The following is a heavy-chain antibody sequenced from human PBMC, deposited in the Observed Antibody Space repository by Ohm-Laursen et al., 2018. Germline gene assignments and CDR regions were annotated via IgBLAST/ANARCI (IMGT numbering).Heavy chain of an antibody. D-gene: IGHD3-10*01. J-gene: IGHJ6*02. V-gene: IGHV3-30*03. Sequence: RSLRLSCTASGFTFSSYGMHWVRQAPGKGLEWVAVISYDGSNKYYADSVKGRFTISRDNSKNTLYLQMNSLRAEDTAVYYCAREGPRAISYYGSGSSDYYYYGLDVWGQGTTVTVSS. CDR3: AREGPRAISYYGSGSSDYYYYGLDV. CDR2: ISYDGSNK. CDR1: GFTFSSYG.